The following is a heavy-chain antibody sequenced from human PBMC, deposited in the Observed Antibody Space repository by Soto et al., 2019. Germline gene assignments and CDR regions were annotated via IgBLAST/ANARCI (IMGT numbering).Heavy chain of an antibody. Sequence: QVQLVQSGAEVKKLGSSVKVSCKASGGTFSSYTISWVRQAPGQGLEWMGRIIPILGIANYAQKFQGRVTITADKSTSTAYMELSSLRSEDTAVYYCARDRRLWFGELSSGVGYYGMDVWGQGTTVTVSS. CDR3: ARDRRLWFGELSSGVGYYGMDV. D-gene: IGHD3-10*01. CDR2: IIPILGIA. J-gene: IGHJ6*02. CDR1: GGTFSSYT. V-gene: IGHV1-69*08.